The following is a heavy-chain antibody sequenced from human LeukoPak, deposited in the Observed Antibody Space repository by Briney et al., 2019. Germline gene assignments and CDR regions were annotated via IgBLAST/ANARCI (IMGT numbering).Heavy chain of an antibody. V-gene: IGHV3-23*01. CDR1: GFSFSTYT. J-gene: IGHJ4*02. CDR2: INGRGDST. CDR3: AKERQTGDYFTSDF. D-gene: IGHD4-17*01. Sequence: GGSLRLSCAASGFSFSTYTMNWVRQAPGKGLEWASAINGRGDSTFYADSVKGQFTISRDNSKSTVYLQMNSLRADDTAVYYCAKERQTGDYFTSDFWGQGTLVTVSS.